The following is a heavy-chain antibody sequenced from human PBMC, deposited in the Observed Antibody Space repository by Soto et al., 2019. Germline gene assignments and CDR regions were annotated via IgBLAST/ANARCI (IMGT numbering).Heavy chain of an antibody. CDR1: GDTFSFYT. D-gene: IGHD3-10*01. CDR2: VNPILSMS. J-gene: IGHJ4*02. CDR3: ATSYGSGYRAFDY. Sequence: QVQMVQSGAEVKKPGSSVKVSCKASGDTFSFYTIKWVRQAPGLGLEWMGRVNPILSMSNYAQKFQGRVTMTADKLTSTAYMQLRSLRSEDTAFYYCATSYGSGYRAFDYWGQGALVTVSS. V-gene: IGHV1-69*02.